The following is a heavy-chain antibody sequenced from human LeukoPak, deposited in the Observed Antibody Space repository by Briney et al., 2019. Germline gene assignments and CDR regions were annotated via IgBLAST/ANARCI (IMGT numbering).Heavy chain of an antibody. CDR3: ASNGADDFWSGNWFDP. CDR1: GGTFSSYA. J-gene: IGHJ5*02. CDR2: IIPIFGTA. D-gene: IGHD3-3*01. V-gene: IGHV1-69*13. Sequence: ASVKVSCKASGGTFSSYAISWVRQAPGQGLEWMGGIIPIFGTANYAQKFQGRVTITADESTSTAYMELSSLRSEDTAVYYCASNGADDFWSGNWFDPWGQGTLVTVSS.